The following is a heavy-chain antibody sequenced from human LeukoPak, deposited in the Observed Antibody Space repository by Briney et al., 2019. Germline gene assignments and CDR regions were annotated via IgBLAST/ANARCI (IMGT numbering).Heavy chain of an antibody. CDR2: MNPNSGNT. CDR3: ARVFMVRGVITSXYYXYGMDV. Sequence: ASVKVSCKASGYTFTSYDINWVRQATGQGLEWMGWMNPNSGNTGYAQKFQGRVTMTRNTSISTAYMELSSLRSEDTAVYYCARVFMVRGVITSXYYXYGMDVWGQGTTVTVSS. D-gene: IGHD3-10*01. CDR1: GYTFTSYD. V-gene: IGHV1-8*01. J-gene: IGHJ6*02.